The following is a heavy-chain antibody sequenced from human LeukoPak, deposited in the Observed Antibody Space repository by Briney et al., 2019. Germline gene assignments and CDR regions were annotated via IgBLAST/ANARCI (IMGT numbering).Heavy chain of an antibody. CDR3: ARAGHRRFLESDY. J-gene: IGHJ4*02. D-gene: IGHD3-3*01. CDR2: IYSGGTT. CDR1: GFTVSSNS. V-gene: IGHV3-66*01. Sequence: GGSLRLSCAASGFTVSSNSMSWVRQAPGKGLEWVSVIYSGGTTYYADSVKGRFTISKDNSKNTLYLQMNSLRAEDTAVYYCARAGHRRFLESDYWGQGTLVTVSS.